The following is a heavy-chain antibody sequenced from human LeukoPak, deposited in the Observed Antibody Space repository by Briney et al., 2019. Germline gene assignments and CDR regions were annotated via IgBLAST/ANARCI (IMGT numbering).Heavy chain of an antibody. CDR3: ARQVGTDFDY. CDR2: IYYSGST. Sequence: SETLSLTCTVSGGSISSSSYYWSWIRQPPGKGLEWIGYIYYSGSTNYNPSLKSRVTISVDTSKNQFSLKLSSVTAADTAVYYCARQVGTDFDYWGQGTLVTVSS. V-gene: IGHV4-61*05. CDR1: GGSISSSSYY. J-gene: IGHJ4*02. D-gene: IGHD6-13*01.